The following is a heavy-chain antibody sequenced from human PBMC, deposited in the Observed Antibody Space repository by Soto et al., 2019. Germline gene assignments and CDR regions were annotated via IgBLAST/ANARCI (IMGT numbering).Heavy chain of an antibody. V-gene: IGHV3-49*03. J-gene: IGHJ5*02. Sequence: GGSLRLSCAASGFTFGDYAMSWFRQAPGKGLEWVGFIRSEVYGGTTEYAASVKGRFSISRDDSKSIAYLQMNSLKAEDTAAYYCTRDPVNCSGGRCYSDWFDPWGQGTLVTVSS. CDR3: TRDPVNCSGGRCYSDWFDP. CDR1: GFTFGDYA. D-gene: IGHD2-15*01. CDR2: IRSEVYGGTT.